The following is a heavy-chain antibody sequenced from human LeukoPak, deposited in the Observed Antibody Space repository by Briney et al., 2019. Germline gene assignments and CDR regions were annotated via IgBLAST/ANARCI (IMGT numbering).Heavy chain of an antibody. V-gene: IGHV4-59*12. CDR3: ARAYPYYYGMDV. CDR1: GGSISSYY. CDR2: IYYSGST. J-gene: IGHJ6*02. Sequence: SETLSLTCTVSGGSISSYYWSWIRQPPGKGLEWIGYIYYSGSTNYNPSLKSRVTISVDRSKNQFSLKLSSVTAADTAVYYCARAYPYYYGMDVWGQGTTVTVSS.